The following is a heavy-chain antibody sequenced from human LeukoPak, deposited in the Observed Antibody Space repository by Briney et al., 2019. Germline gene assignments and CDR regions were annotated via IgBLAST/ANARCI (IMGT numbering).Heavy chain of an antibody. CDR1: GFTVSSNY. V-gene: IGHV3-66*01. Sequence: GGSLRLSCAASGFTVSSNYMSWVRQAQGKGLEWVSVIYSGGSTYYADSVKGRFTISRDNSKNTLYLQMNSLRAEDTAVYYCASARFGEFLNFDYWGQGTLVTVSS. CDR2: IYSGGST. D-gene: IGHD3-10*01. CDR3: ASARFGEFLNFDY. J-gene: IGHJ4*02.